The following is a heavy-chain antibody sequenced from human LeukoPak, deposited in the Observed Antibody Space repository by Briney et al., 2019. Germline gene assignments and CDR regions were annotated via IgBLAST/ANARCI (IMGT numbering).Heavy chain of an antibody. CDR3: ARRAGIAVAGTRLHFDY. CDR1: GGSFSGYY. J-gene: IGHJ4*02. V-gene: IGHV4-34*01. CDR2: INHSGST. Sequence: PSETLSLTCAVYGGSFSGYYWSWIRQPPGKGLEWIGEINHSGSTNYNPSLKSRVTISVDTSKNQFSLKLSSVTAADTAVYYCARRAGIAVAGTRLHFDYWGQGTLVTVSS. D-gene: IGHD6-19*01.